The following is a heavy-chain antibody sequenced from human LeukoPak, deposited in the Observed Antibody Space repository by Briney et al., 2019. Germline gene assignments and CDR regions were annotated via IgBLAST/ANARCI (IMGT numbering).Heavy chain of an antibody. CDR1: GYTFTSYA. CDR2: INAGNGNT. Sequence: APVKVSCKASGYTFTSYAMHWVRQAPGQRLEWMGWINAGNGNTKYSQKFQGRVTITRDTSASTAYMELSSLRSEDTAVYYCAREGYSSSWFDYWGQGTLVTVSS. V-gene: IGHV1-3*01. J-gene: IGHJ4*02. D-gene: IGHD6-13*01. CDR3: AREGYSSSWFDY.